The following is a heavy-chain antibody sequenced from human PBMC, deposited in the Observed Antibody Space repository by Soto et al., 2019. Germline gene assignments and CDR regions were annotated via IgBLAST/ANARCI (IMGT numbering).Heavy chain of an antibody. Sequence: SESLSLTGTVSGVSISSYYWSWIRQPPGKGLEWIGYIYYSGSTNYNPSLKSRVTRSVDTSKNQFSLKLSSVTAADPAVYYCARRYGTTFDYWGQGTLVTLL. V-gene: IGHV4-59*01. CDR2: IYYSGST. J-gene: IGHJ4*02. CDR1: GVSISSYY. CDR3: ARRYGTTFDY. D-gene: IGHD1-7*01.